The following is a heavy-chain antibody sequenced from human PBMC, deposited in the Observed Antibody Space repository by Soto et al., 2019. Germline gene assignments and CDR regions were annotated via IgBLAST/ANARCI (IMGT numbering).Heavy chain of an antibody. CDR3: AREGGVYGGHLDY. V-gene: IGHV3-48*02. D-gene: IGHD4-17*01. CDR1: GFTFSSYS. CDR2: ISSSSSTI. Sequence: EVQLVESGGGLVQPGGSLRLSCAASGFTFSSYSMNWVRQAPGKGLEWVSYISSSSSTIYYADSVKGRFTISRDNAKNSLYLQMNSLRDEDTAVYYCAREGGVYGGHLDYWGQGTLVTVSS. J-gene: IGHJ4*02.